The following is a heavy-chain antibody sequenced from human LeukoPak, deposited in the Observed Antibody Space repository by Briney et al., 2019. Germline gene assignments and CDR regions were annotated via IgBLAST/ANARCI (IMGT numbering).Heavy chain of an antibody. J-gene: IGHJ4*02. CDR1: GFTFSSYG. D-gene: IGHD3-22*01. CDR3: AKLGYDSNGYDFDY. CDR2: ISYDGSNK. V-gene: IGHV3-30*18. Sequence: GGSLRLSCAASGFTFSSYGMHWVRQAPGKGLEWVAVISYDGSNKYYADSVKGRFTISRDNSKNTLYLQMNSLRAEDTAVYYCAKLGYDSNGYDFDYWGQGTLVTVSS.